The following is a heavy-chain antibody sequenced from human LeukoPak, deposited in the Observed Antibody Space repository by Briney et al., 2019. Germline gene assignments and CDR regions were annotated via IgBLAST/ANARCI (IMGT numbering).Heavy chain of an antibody. J-gene: IGHJ4*02. CDR2: IYSGGTT. D-gene: IGHD3-22*01. CDR3: ARSSERKYYFDY. CDR1: GFTVSGNY. Sequence: PGGSLRLSCAASGFTVSGNYMGWVRQAPGKGLEWVSLIYSGGTTYYADSVKGRFTISRDNSKNTLYLQMNSLRAEDTAVYYCARSSERKYYFDYWGQGTLVTVSS. V-gene: IGHV3-53*01.